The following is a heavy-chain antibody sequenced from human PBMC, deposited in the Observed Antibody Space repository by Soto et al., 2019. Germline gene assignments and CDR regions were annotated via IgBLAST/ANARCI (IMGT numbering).Heavy chain of an antibody. D-gene: IGHD3-10*01. Sequence: ETLSLTCTVSGGSISTYYWSWVRQPPGKGLEWIGYIYHSGSTNYNPSLESRVTMSVDTSKNQFSLKLSSVAAADTAVYYCARVWGGAFDIWGQGTMVTVSS. CDR2: IYHSGST. CDR1: GGSISTYY. J-gene: IGHJ3*02. CDR3: ARVWGGAFDI. V-gene: IGHV4-59*08.